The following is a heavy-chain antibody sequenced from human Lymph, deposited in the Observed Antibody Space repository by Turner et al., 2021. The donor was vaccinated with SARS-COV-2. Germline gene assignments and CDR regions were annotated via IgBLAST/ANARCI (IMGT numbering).Heavy chain of an antibody. CDR2: IWYDGSNK. D-gene: IGHD4-17*01. Sequence: QVQLVESGGGVVQPGGSLRLSCAASGFTLSSYGMRWVRQAPGKGLEWVAVIWYDGSNKYYADSVKGRFTISRDNSKNTLYLQMNSLRAEDTAVYYCAREGAYGGNSGGFDYWGQGTLVTVSS. V-gene: IGHV3-33*01. CDR1: GFTLSSYG. CDR3: AREGAYGGNSGGFDY. J-gene: IGHJ4*02.